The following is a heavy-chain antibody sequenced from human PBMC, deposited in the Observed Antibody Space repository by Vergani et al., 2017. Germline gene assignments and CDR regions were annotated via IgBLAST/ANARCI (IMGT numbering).Heavy chain of an antibody. Sequence: QVQLQESGPGLVKPSETLSLTCTVSGGSISSYYWSWIRQPPGKGLEWIGDIYYSGSTNYNPSLKSRVTISVDTSKNQFSLKLSSVTAADTAVYYCARDGVDTAMVRRGMDVWGKGTTVTVSS. CDR1: GGSISSYY. CDR2: IYYSGST. D-gene: IGHD5-18*01. CDR3: ARDGVDTAMVRRGMDV. J-gene: IGHJ6*03. V-gene: IGHV4-59*01.